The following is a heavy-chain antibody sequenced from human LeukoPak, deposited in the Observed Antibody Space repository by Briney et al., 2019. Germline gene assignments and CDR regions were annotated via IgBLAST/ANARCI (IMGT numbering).Heavy chain of an antibody. CDR3: ARASSARNGFDY. CDR1: GGSISSGGYY. J-gene: IGHJ4*02. V-gene: IGHV4-31*03. Sequence: PSETLSLTCTFAGGSISSGGYYWNWIRQHPEKGLEWIGSIYYSGSTYYNPSLKSRVNVSVDTSENQFSLKLSSVAAADTAVYYCARASSARNGFDYWGQGTLVTVSS. CDR2: IYYSGST. D-gene: IGHD1-14*01.